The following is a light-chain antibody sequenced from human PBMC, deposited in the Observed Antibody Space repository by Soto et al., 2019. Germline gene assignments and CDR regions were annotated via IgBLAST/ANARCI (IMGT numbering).Light chain of an antibody. CDR1: SSNIGSDF. CDR3: GAWYMGLSGGV. V-gene: IGLV1-51*02. CDR2: DDN. Sequence: QSVLTQPPSVSASPGQKVTISCSGRSSNIGSDFVYWNQQLPGTAPKLLIHDDNKRPSDIPDRFSGSKSGTSATLGITGLQTGDEADYYCGAWYMGLSGGVFGGGTKRTVL. J-gene: IGLJ2*01.